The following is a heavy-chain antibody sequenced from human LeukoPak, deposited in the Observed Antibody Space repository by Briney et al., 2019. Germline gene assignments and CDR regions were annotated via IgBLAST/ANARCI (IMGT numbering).Heavy chain of an antibody. CDR2: IYYSDYSGST. D-gene: IGHD6-19*01. CDR1: GGSLSSYY. J-gene: IGHJ6*03. V-gene: IGHV4-59*01. Sequence: SETLSLTCTVSGGSLSSYYWSWIRQPPGKGLEWIGYIYYSDYSGSTNYNPSLKSRVSISVDTSKNQFSLKLSSVTAADTAVYFCASGYGPGEYNSDGYYHMGVWGKGTTVTVSS. CDR3: ASGYGPGEYNSDGYYHMGV.